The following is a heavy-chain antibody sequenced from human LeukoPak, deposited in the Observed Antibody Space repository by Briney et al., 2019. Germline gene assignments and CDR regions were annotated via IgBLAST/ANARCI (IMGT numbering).Heavy chain of an antibody. D-gene: IGHD3-10*01. V-gene: IGHV3-7*01. CDR1: GFTFSSYW. J-gene: IGHJ4*02. Sequence: GESLRLSCAASGFTFSSYWMSWVRQAPGKGLEWVANIKQDGSEKYYVDSVKGRFTISRDNAKNSLYLQMNSLRAEDTAVYYCARIYGSGSPAFDYWGQGTLVTVSS. CDR3: ARIYGSGSPAFDY. CDR2: IKQDGSEK.